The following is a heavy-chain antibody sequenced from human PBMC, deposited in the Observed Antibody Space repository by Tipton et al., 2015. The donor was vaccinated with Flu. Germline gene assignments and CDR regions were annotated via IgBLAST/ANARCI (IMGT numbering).Heavy chain of an antibody. CDR1: GGSVSHYY. J-gene: IGHJ4*02. D-gene: IGHD3-10*01. CDR2: VYDSGRT. Sequence: TLSLTCTVSGGSVSHYYWSWFRQSPGKGLEWIGFVYDSGRTNYNPSLKSRVIISIDISKNQLFLGLTSVTAADTAVYYCARRGFRGATYEDSGQGTLVTVSS. CDR3: ARRGFRGATYED. V-gene: IGHV4-59*02.